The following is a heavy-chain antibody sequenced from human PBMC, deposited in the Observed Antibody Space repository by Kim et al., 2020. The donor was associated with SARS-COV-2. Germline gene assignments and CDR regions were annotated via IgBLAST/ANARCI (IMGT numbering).Heavy chain of an antibody. V-gene: IGHV3-9*01. D-gene: IGHD5-12*01. CDR2: I. Sequence: IDYADSVKGRFTISRDNAKKSLYLQMNSLRPEDTALYYCAKYSGYDALGYWGQGTLVTVSS. J-gene: IGHJ4*02. CDR3: AKYSGYDALGY.